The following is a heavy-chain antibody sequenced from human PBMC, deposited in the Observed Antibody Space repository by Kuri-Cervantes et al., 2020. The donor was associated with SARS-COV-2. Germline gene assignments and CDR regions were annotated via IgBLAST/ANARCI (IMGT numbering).Heavy chain of an antibody. CDR3: ARAYGDYVFREGLDS. V-gene: IGHV3-21*06. J-gene: IGHJ4*02. D-gene: IGHD4-17*01. CDR1: GFSFSDYS. Sequence: GESLKISCATSGFSFSDYSMNWVRLAPGKGLEWVSSISSSGNYIYYADSVKGRFIISRDNAKNSLYLQMNSLRVEDTALYYCARAYGDYVFREGLDSWGQGTLVTVSS. CDR2: ISSSGNYI.